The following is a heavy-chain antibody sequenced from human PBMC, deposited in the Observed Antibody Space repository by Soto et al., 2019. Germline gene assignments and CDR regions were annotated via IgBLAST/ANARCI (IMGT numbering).Heavy chain of an antibody. D-gene: IGHD3-3*01. CDR3: ARDRRRLKYYDFWSGYPNWFDP. CDR2: IKQDGSEK. CDR1: GFTFSSYW. V-gene: IGHV3-7*01. J-gene: IGHJ5*02. Sequence: PGGSLRLSCAASGFTFSSYWMSWVRQAPGKGLEWVANIKQDGSEKYYVDSVKGRFTISRDNARNSLYLQMNSLRAEDTAVYYCARDRRRLKYYDFWSGYPNWFDPWGQGTLVTVSS.